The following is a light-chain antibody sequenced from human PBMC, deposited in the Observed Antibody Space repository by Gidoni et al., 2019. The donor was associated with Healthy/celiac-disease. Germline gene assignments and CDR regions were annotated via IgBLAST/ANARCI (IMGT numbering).Light chain of an antibody. CDR2: DAS. CDR1: QSVSSY. V-gene: IGKV3-11*01. J-gene: IGKJ5*01. CDR3: QQRSNWPPIT. Sequence: EFLLTHSPATLSLSPGERATLSCRASQSVSSYLAWYQQKPGQAPRLLIYDASNRATGIPARFSGSGSGTDFTLTISSLEPEDFAVYYCQQRSNWPPITFGQGTRLEIK.